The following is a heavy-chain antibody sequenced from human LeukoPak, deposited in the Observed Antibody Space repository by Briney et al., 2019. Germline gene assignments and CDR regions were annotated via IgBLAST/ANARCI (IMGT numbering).Heavy chain of an antibody. D-gene: IGHD1-14*01. CDR2: IWYDGSNK. Sequence: GGSLRLSCAASGFTFSSYGMHWVRQAPGKGLEWVAVIWYDGSNKYYADSVKGRFTISRDNSRNTLYLQMNSLRAEDTAVYYCAKGTPGTLFDYWGQGTLVTVSS. CDR3: AKGTPGTLFDY. J-gene: IGHJ4*02. V-gene: IGHV3-33*06. CDR1: GFTFSSYG.